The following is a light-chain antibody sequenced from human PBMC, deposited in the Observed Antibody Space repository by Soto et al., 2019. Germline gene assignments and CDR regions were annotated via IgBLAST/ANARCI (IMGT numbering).Light chain of an antibody. CDR3: QQYDDLPFT. J-gene: IGKJ4*01. Sequence: DIQMTQSPSSLSASVGDRVTITCQASQAIGNYLTWYQQKPGKVPKLLIYEASNLETGVPSRFSGSGPGTDFTFTINSLQPEDIATYYCQQYDDLPFTFGGGTKVEIK. CDR2: EAS. V-gene: IGKV1-33*01. CDR1: QAIGNY.